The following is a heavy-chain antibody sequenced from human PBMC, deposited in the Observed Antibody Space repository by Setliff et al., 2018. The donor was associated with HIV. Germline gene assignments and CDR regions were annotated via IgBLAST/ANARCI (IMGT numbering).Heavy chain of an antibody. CDR1: GYSISSGYY. Sequence: SETLSLTCAVSGYSISSGYYWGWIRQPPGKGLEWIGSIFHSAATNYNPSLKSRVTISIDTSKNQFSLKLTSVTAADTAVYYCAREDNWNAFIWGQGTMVTVSS. CDR2: IFHSAAT. V-gene: IGHV4-38-2*02. CDR3: AREDNWNAFI. D-gene: IGHD1-20*01. J-gene: IGHJ3*02.